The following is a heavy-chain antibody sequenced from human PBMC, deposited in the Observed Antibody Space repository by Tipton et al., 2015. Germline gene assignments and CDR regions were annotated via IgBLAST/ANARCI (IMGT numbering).Heavy chain of an antibody. CDR1: GYTFTGHR. CDR2: MNPSSGDT. Sequence: QLVQSGPEVKKPGASVKVSCKTSGYTFTGHRLHWVRQAPGQGLEWMGCMNPSSGDTTCAQRFHGRVTMTSDTSITTAYLELSSLGSDDTAVYYCARTWMQVFTPDFDYWGQGTLVTVSS. J-gene: IGHJ4*02. V-gene: IGHV1-2*02. CDR3: ARTWMQVFTPDFDY. D-gene: IGHD5-18*01.